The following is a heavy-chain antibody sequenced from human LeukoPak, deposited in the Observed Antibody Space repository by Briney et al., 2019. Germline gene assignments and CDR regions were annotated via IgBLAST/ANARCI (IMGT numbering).Heavy chain of an antibody. CDR3: ARGPQSYDSSGYSLDY. D-gene: IGHD3-22*01. CDR1: GGSISSYY. Sequence: SETLSLTCTVSGGSISSYYWSWIRQPPGKGLEWIGCIYYSGSTNYNPSLKSRVTISVDRSKNQFSLKLSSVTAADTAVYYCARGPQSYDSSGYSLDYWGQGTLVTVSS. V-gene: IGHV4-59*12. CDR2: IYYSGST. J-gene: IGHJ4*02.